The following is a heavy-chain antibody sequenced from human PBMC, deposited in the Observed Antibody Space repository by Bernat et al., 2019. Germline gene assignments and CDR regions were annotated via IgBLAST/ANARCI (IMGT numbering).Heavy chain of an antibody. CDR2: IFYSGST. CDR3: ARLERRSFYYFDY. Sequence: QVQLQESGPGLAKPSETLSLTCTVSGVSISSSSYYWGWIRQPPGKGLEWIGSIFYSGSTYYNPSLKSRVTISVDTSKNQFSLKLSSVTAADTAVYYCARLERRSFYYFDYWGQGTLVTVSS. J-gene: IGHJ4*02. CDR1: GVSISSSSYY. V-gene: IGHV4-39*01.